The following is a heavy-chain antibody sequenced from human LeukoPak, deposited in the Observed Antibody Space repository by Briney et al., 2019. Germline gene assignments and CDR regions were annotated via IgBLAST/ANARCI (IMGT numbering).Heavy chain of an antibody. CDR1: GSIITSYR. V-gene: IGHV5-51*01. D-gene: IGHD6-6*01. CDR3: ARGSSSYEGMGETDY. Sequence: GAPRHICGEGAGSIITSYRSGGGRPLPGKGLGWMGIIFPADSDTRYSPSFQGQVTIPAVNSISIAYLQSSSLKASDPAMYYCARGSSSYEGMGETDYWGQGTLVTVSS. CDR2: IFPADSDT. J-gene: IGHJ4*02.